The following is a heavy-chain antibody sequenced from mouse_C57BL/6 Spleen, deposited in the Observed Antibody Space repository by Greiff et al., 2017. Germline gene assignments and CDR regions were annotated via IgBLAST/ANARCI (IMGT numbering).Heavy chain of an antibody. CDR1: GYTFTSYG. J-gene: IGHJ1*03. CDR3: ARGAMVTVWYYDV. Sequence: VQLQQSGAELVRPGASVKLSCKASGYTFTSYGISWVQQRPGQGLEWIGEIHPRSGNTYYNEKFKGQATLTADKSSSTAYMELRSLTSGDSAVYFCARGAMVTVWYYDVWGTGTTVTVSS. D-gene: IGHD2-2*01. CDR2: IHPRSGNT. V-gene: IGHV1-81*01.